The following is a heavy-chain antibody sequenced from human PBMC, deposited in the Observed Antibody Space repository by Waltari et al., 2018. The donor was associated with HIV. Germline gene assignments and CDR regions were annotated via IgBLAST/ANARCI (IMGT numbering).Heavy chain of an antibody. V-gene: IGHV4-59*12. CDR3: ARVGDYYGSGYYGRFDV. CDR2: ISGSGSST. Sequence: QLQLQESGPGLVKPSETLSVTCAVSGGSISSSYWSWIRQSPGKGLEWIGYISGSGSSTNYNPSLKSRVTLSVDTSKNQLSLKLSSVTAADTAVYYCARVGDYYGSGYYGRFDVWGPGVLVTVSS. D-gene: IGHD3-22*01. CDR1: GGSISSSY. J-gene: IGHJ5*02.